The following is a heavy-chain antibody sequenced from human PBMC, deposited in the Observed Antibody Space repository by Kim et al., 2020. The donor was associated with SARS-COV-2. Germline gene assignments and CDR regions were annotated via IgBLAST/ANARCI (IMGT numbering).Heavy chain of an antibody. V-gene: IGHV3-23*01. D-gene: IGHD2-8*01. CDR3: AKPVAMVYLKY. J-gene: IGHJ4*02. Sequence: TYYADSVRGRFTIARDNSKNTLYLQMNSLRAEDTAVYYCAKPVAMVYLKYWGQGTLVTVSS. CDR2: T.